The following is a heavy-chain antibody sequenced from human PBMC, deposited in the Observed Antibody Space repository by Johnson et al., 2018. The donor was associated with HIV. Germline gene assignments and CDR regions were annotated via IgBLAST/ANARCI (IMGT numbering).Heavy chain of an antibody. D-gene: IGHD2-21*02. CDR1: GFTFSSYA. CDR2: ISYDGSNK. Sequence: QVQLVESGGGVVQPGRSLRLSCAASGFTFSSYAMHWVRQAPGKGLEWVAVISYDGSNKYYADSVKGRFTISRDNSKNTLYLQMNSLIVEDTAVYYCARGGGDYLRDAFDIWGQGTPVTISS. V-gene: IGHV3-30*04. CDR3: ARGGGDYLRDAFDI. J-gene: IGHJ3*02.